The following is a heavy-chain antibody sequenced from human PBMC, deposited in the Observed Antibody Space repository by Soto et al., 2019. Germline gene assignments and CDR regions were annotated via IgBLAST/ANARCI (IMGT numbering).Heavy chain of an antibody. CDR2: IYYSGST. Sequence: PSETLSLTCTVSGGSISSYYWSWIRQPPGKGLEWIGYIYYSGSTNYNPSLKSRVTISVDTSKNQFSLKLSSVTAADTAVYYCARLRGGYDRPPDYCGQGTLVTVSS. V-gene: IGHV4-59*08. CDR1: GGSISSYY. J-gene: IGHJ4*02. CDR3: ARLRGGYDRPPDY. D-gene: IGHD5-12*01.